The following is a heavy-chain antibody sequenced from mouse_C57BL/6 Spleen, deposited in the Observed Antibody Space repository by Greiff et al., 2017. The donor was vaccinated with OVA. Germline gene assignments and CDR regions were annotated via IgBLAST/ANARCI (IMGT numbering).Heavy chain of an antibody. CDR3: AREGGVTGTYFDY. V-gene: IGHV1-52*01. Sequence: VQLQQPGAELVRPGSSVKLSCKASGYTFTSYWMHWVKQRPIQGLEWIGNIDPSDSETHYNQKFKDKATLTVDKSSSTAYMQLSSLTSEDSAVYYCAREGGVTGTYFDYWGQGTTLTVSS. J-gene: IGHJ2*01. D-gene: IGHD4-1*01. CDR1: GYTFTSYW. CDR2: IDPSDSET.